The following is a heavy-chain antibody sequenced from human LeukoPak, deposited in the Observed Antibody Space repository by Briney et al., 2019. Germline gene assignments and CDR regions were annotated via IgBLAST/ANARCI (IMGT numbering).Heavy chain of an antibody. J-gene: IGHJ4*02. CDR1: GYSISSGYY. CDR2: IYHSGST. CDR3: ARDTPPLPNYDFWSGYQYFDY. V-gene: IGHV4-38-2*02. D-gene: IGHD3-3*01. Sequence: SETLSLTCTVSGYSISSGYYWGWIRQPPGKGLEWIASIYHSGSTYYNPSLKSRVTISVDTSKNQFSLKLSSVTAADTAVYYCARDTPPLPNYDFWSGYQYFDYWGRGTLVTVSS.